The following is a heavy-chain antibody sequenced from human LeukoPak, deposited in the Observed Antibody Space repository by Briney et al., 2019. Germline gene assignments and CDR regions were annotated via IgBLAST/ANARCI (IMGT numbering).Heavy chain of an antibody. CDR1: GASISSYY. CDR3: ARGTGSRHIAAAVTPKTPMLDV. CDR2: TWYSRST. D-gene: IGHD6-13*01. V-gene: IGHV4-59*01. J-gene: IGHJ6*04. Sequence: SETLSLTCTVSGASISSYYWSCIRQPPGKGLEWIGYTWYSRSTNPNYNPSLKSRVSIPVDTSKNQFSLKLSSVTAADTAVYYCARGTGSRHIAAAVTPKTPMLDVWGKGTTVTVSS.